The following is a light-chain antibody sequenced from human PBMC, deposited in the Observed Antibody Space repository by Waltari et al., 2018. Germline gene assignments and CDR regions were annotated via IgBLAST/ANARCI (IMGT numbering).Light chain of an antibody. J-gene: IGLJ3*02. CDR2: VNSDGSH. CDR3: QTGGHGTWV. V-gene: IGLV4-69*01. Sequence: LVLTQSPSASASLGASVTLTCTLRSGYTSNVIAWLQQQPGTGPRYLMKVNSDGSHRKGDDIPDRFSASKSGTECYLTISSLQSEDEADYFCQTGGHGTWVFGGGTKLTVL. CDR1: SGYTSNV.